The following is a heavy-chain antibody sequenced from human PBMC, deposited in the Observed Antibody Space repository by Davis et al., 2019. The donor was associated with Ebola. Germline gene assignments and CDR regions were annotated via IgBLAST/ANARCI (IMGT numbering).Heavy chain of an antibody. D-gene: IGHD2-2*01. CDR3: ARASKVVPALPDY. V-gene: IGHV4-31*03. CDR2: IYYSGST. CDR1: GGSISSGGYY. Sequence: MPSETLSLTCTVSGGSISSGGYYWSWIRQHPGKGLEWIGYIYYSGSTYYNPSLKSRVTISVDTSKNQFSLTLSSVTAADTAVYYCARASKVVPALPDYWGQGTLVTVSS. J-gene: IGHJ4*02.